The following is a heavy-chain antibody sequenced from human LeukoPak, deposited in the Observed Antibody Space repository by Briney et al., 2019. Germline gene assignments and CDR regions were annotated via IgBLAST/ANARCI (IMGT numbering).Heavy chain of an antibody. Sequence: GGSLRLSCAASGFTVSSNFMTWVRQAPGRGLEWVSVIYSGGSTYYADSVKDRFTISRDNSKNMLYLQMNSLRAEDTAVYYCAKSQGSGYYRGRIDYWGQGTLVTVSA. CDR1: GFTVSSNF. CDR3: AKSQGSGYYRGRIDY. CDR2: IYSGGST. D-gene: IGHD3-22*01. V-gene: IGHV3-66*01. J-gene: IGHJ4*02.